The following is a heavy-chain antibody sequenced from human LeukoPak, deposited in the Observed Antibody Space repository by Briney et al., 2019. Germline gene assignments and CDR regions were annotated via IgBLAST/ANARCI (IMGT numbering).Heavy chain of an antibody. CDR1: GFTFSSYA. D-gene: IGHD3-22*01. CDR2: ISSNGGST. Sequence: PGGTLRLSCAASGFTFSSYAMHWVRQAPGKGLEYVSAISSNGGSTYYANSVKGRFTISRDNSKNTLYLQMGSLRAEDMAVYYCARGDSSAYYLIDAFHIWGQGTMVTVSS. CDR3: ARGDSSAYYLIDAFHI. V-gene: IGHV3-64*01. J-gene: IGHJ3*02.